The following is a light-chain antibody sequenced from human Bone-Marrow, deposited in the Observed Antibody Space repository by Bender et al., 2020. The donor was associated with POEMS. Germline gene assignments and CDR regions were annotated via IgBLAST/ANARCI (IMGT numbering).Light chain of an antibody. V-gene: IGLV2-14*03. CDR2: DVN. J-gene: IGLJ3*02. CDR1: RDDIGAYNY. Sequence: QSALTQPASVSGSPGQSITISCTGTRDDIGAYNYVSWYQQHPGKDPKLIIFDVNNRPSGISHRFSGSKSGNTASLTISGLQAEDEADYFCSSYSGSSVLFGGGTRLTVL. CDR3: SSYSGSSVL.